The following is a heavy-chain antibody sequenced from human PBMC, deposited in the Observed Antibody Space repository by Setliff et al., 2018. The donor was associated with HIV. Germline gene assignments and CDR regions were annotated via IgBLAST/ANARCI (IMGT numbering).Heavy chain of an antibody. V-gene: IGHV4-59*08. CDR3: ARIGSGWSVGWFDP. CDR2: IYYGVST. J-gene: IGHJ5*02. D-gene: IGHD6-13*01. Sequence: SETLSLTCTVSGGSISSYYWSWIRQPPGKGLEWIAYIYYGVSTNYNPSLKSRVTISIDTSKNQLSLKLRSVTAADTAVYYCARIGSGWSVGWFDPWGQGTLVTVSS. CDR1: GGSISSYY.